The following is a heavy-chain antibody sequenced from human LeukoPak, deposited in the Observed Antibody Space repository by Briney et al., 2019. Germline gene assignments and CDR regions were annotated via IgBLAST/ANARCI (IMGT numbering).Heavy chain of an antibody. CDR1: GGSISSYY. J-gene: IGHJ6*03. Sequence: PSETLSLTCTVSGGSISSYYWSWIRQPPGKGLEWIGYIYYSGSTNYNPSLKSRVTISVDTSKNQFSLKLSSVTAADTAVYYCARGPHAYYMDVWGKGTTVTVSS. CDR2: IYYSGST. V-gene: IGHV4-59*01. CDR3: ARGPHAYYMDV.